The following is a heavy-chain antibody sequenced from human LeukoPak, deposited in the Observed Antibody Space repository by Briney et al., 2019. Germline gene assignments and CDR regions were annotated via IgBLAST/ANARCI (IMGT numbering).Heavy chain of an antibody. J-gene: IGHJ4*02. D-gene: IGHD3-10*01. CDR2: IYTSGST. CDR1: GGSISSSGYY. Sequence: SETLSLTCTVSGGSISSSGYYWTWIRQPAGKGLEWIGRIYTSGSTNYNPSLRSRVTMSVDTSKNQFSLKLSSVTAADTAVYYCAREEWFGELPYDYWGQGTLVTVSS. V-gene: IGHV4-61*02. CDR3: AREEWFGELPYDY.